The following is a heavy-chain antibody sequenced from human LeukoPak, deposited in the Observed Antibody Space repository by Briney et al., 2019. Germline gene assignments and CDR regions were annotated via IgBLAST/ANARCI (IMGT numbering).Heavy chain of an antibody. CDR3: ARGPTYQDYYYYMDV. D-gene: IGHD3-16*01. CDR1: GGTFSSYA. V-gene: IGHV1-69*05. Sequence: SVKVSCKASGGTFSSYAISWVRQAPGQGLEWMGWIIPIFGTANYAQKFQGRVTITTDESTSTAYMELSSLRSEDTAVYYCARGPTYQDYYYYMDVWGKGTTVTVSS. CDR2: IIPIFGTA. J-gene: IGHJ6*03.